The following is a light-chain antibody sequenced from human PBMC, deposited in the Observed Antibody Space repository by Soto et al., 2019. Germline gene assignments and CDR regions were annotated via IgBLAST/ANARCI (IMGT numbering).Light chain of an antibody. CDR1: SSNIGSNY. Sequence: QSVLTQPPSASGTPGQRVTISCSGSSSNIGSNYVYWYQQLPGTAPKLLIYRNNQRPSGVPDRFSGSKSGTSASLAISGLRSEDEADYYCSSYTSSSTPYVFGTGTQLTVL. CDR2: RNN. CDR3: SSYTSSSTPYV. J-gene: IGLJ1*01. V-gene: IGLV1-47*01.